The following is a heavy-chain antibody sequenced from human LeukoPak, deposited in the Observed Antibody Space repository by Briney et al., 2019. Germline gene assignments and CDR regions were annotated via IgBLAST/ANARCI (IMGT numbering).Heavy chain of an antibody. CDR2: IYWDDDK. CDR3: AHILLHYGSGSYYNPGNSDYYYYYMDV. CDR1: GFSLSTSGVG. Sequence: SGPTLVKPTQTLTLTCTFSGFSLSTSGVGVGWIRQPPGKALEWLALIYWDDDKRYSPSLKSRLTITKDTSKNQVVLTMTNMDPVDTATYYCAHILLHYGSGSYYNPGNSDYYYYYMDVWGKGTTVTVSS. V-gene: IGHV2-5*02. D-gene: IGHD3-10*01. J-gene: IGHJ6*03.